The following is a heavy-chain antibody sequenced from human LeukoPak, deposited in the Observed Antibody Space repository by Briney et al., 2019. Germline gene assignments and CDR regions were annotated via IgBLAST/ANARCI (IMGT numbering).Heavy chain of an antibody. Sequence: SETLSLTCTVSGYSISSGYYWGWIRQPPGKGLEWIGSIYYSGSTYYNPSLKSRVTISVDTSKNQFSLKLSSVTAADTAVYYCARVYDSSGYYPRYNNWFDPWGQGTLVTVSS. CDR2: IYYSGST. CDR1: GYSISSGYY. D-gene: IGHD3-22*01. J-gene: IGHJ5*02. V-gene: IGHV4-38-2*02. CDR3: ARVYDSSGYYPRYNNWFDP.